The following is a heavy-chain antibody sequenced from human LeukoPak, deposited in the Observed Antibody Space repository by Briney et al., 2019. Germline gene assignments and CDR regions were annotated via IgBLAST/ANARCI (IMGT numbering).Heavy chain of an antibody. Sequence: GGSLRLSCAASGFTFSSYWMSWVRQAPGKGLEWVANIKPAGSDKYYMNSVKGRFTISRDNAKNSLYLQMNSLRAEDTAVYYCARDYYGSGSNYMDVWGKGTTVTISS. V-gene: IGHV3-7*01. D-gene: IGHD3-10*01. CDR2: IKPAGSDK. CDR1: GFTFSSYW. J-gene: IGHJ6*03. CDR3: ARDYYGSGSNYMDV.